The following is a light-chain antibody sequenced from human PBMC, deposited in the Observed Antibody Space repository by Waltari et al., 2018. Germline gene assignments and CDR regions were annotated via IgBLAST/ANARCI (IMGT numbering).Light chain of an antibody. CDR2: DVS. J-gene: IGKJ2*01. CDR1: QSVSSY. CDR3: QERSDWPPT. Sequence: EIVLTQSPATLSLSPGERATLSCRASQSVSSYLAWYQQKPGQAPRLLIYDVSNRATGIPARXSGSGSGTDFTLTISSLEPEDFAVYYWQERSDWPPTFGQGTKLEIK. V-gene: IGKV3-11*01.